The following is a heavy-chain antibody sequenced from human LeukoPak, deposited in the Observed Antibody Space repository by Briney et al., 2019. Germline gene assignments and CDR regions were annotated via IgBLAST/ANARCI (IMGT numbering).Heavy chain of an antibody. D-gene: IGHD3-3*01. V-gene: IGHV4-34*01. J-gene: IGHJ3*02. CDR3: AREMWVARSGFDI. CDR2: VSHGGGT. Sequence: SETLSLTCAVYDGSLYEYYWSWLRHSPRKGLEWIGEVSHGGGTNYNWSLESRVTISVDRSKNQFSLMLTSVTAADTAIYYCAREMWVARSGFDIWAQGTVVTVSS. CDR1: DGSLYEYY.